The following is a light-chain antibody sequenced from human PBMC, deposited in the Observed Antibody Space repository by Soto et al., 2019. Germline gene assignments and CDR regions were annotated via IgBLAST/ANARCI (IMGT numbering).Light chain of an antibody. Sequence: QSSLTQPASVSGSPGQSISISCTGNSTDVGGYDFVSWYKHQPGTAPKLLISEVSKRPSGVSDRFSGSKSGDTASLTISGLQAEDEADYYCSSYRSGTTVVFGAGT. V-gene: IGLV2-14*01. CDR1: STDVGGYDF. CDR2: EVS. J-gene: IGLJ1*01. CDR3: SSYRSGTTVV.